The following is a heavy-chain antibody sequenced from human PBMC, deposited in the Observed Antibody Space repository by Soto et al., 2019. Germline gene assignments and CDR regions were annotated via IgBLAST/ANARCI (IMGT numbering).Heavy chain of an antibody. CDR1: GGTFSSYA. CDR2: IIPIFGTA. V-gene: IGHV1-69*06. D-gene: IGHD4-17*01. Sequence: ASVKVSCKASGGTFSSYAISWVRQAPGQGLEWMGGIIPIFGTANYAQKFQGRVTITADKSTSTAYMELSSLRSEDTAVCYCASHGGYNVGRAFDIWGQGTMVTVSS. J-gene: IGHJ3*02. CDR3: ASHGGYNVGRAFDI.